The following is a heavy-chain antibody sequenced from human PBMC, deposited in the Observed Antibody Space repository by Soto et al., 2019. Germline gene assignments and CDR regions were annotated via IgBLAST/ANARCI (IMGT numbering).Heavy chain of an antibody. CDR2: IYYSGGT. Sequence: SETLSLTCTVSGGSISSYYWSWIRKPPGKGLEWIGYIYYSGGTNYNPSLKSRVTISVDTSKNQFSLKLSSVTAADTAVYYCARVKDSSGWSNFYYYGMDVWGQGTTVTVSS. J-gene: IGHJ6*02. V-gene: IGHV4-59*01. CDR1: GGSISSYY. D-gene: IGHD6-19*01. CDR3: ARVKDSSGWSNFYYYGMDV.